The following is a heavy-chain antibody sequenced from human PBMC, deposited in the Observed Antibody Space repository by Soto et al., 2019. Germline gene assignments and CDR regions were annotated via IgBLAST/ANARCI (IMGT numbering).Heavy chain of an antibody. CDR2: IYHSGST. V-gene: IGHV4-30-2*01. CDR1: GCSISSGGYS. CDR3: ARVPGP. D-gene: IGHD7-27*01. Sequence: SETLSLTCAVSGCSISSGGYSWSWIRQPPGKGLEWIGYIYHSGSTYYNPSLKSRVTISVDRSKNQFSLKLSSVTAADTAVYYCARVPGPWGQGTLVTVSS. J-gene: IGHJ5*02.